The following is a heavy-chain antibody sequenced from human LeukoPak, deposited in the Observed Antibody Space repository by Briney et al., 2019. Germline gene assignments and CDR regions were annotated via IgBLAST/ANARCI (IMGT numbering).Heavy chain of an antibody. CDR3: ARASVWYDFWSGTLSTGYFDL. V-gene: IGHV4-30-2*01. J-gene: IGHJ2*01. D-gene: IGHD3-3*01. CDR2: IYHSGST. Sequence: PSETLSLACAVSGGSISSGGYSWSWIRQPPGKGLEWIGYIYHSGSTYYNPSLKSRVTISVDRSKNQFSLKLSSVTAADTAVYYCARASVWYDFWSGTLSTGYFDLWGRGTLVTVSS. CDR1: GGSISSGGYS.